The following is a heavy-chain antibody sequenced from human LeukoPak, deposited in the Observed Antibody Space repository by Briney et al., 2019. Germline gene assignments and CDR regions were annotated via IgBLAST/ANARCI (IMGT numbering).Heavy chain of an antibody. Sequence: GGSLRLSCVASGFSFSIFAMTWVRQAPGKGLEWVSGISASGDDTYYADSVKGRFTISRDSSTLYLQMNSLRAEDAAVYHCAKYGYRWYERGFFDSWGQGSLVTVSS. V-gene: IGHV3-23*01. CDR2: ISASGDDT. D-gene: IGHD2-8*02. CDR1: GFSFSIFA. J-gene: IGHJ4*02. CDR3: AKYGYRWYERGFFDS.